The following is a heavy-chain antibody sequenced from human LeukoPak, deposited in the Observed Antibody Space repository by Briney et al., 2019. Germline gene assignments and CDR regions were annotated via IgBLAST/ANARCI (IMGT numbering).Heavy chain of an antibody. CDR2: IYSGRST. CDR3: VSEHAWPNWYFDL. J-gene: IGHJ2*01. D-gene: IGHD2-2*01. CDR1: VFTVSSNY. Sequence: GVSLRLSCAASVFTVSSNYMNWVRQAPGKGLEWGADIYSGRSTNYAASVTGRFTIPRDNSKHTLYLQPNRLRPEDTAVYYCVSEHAWPNWYFDLWGRGTLLTVSS. V-gene: IGHV3-53*01.